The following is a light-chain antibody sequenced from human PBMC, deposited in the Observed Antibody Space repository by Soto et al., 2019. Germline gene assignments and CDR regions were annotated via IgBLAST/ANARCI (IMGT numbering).Light chain of an antibody. J-gene: IGLJ3*02. CDR3: GADHGSGSNFVWV. CDR2: VGTGGIVG. CDR1: SGYSNYK. Sequence: QSVLTQPPSASASLGASVTLTCTLSSGYSNYKVDWYQQRPGKGTRFVMRVGTGGIVGSKGDGIPDRFSVLGSGLNRYLTSKNIQEEDESDYHCGADHGSGSNFVWVFGGGTKLTVL. V-gene: IGLV9-49*01.